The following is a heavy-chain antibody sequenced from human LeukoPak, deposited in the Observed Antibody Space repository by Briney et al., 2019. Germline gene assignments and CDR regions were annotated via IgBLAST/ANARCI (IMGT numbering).Heavy chain of an antibody. D-gene: IGHD2-15*01. Sequence: ASVKVSCKVSGNTLTDLSIHWVRQAPEKGLDWMGGFDPEDAEVIYAEKFQDRVTMTEDPSTDAAYLELSSLRSEDTAVYYCAAEGQWSLVHYFNSWGQGTLVTVSS. CDR1: GNTLTDLS. CDR2: FDPEDAEV. CDR3: AAEGQWSLVHYFNS. V-gene: IGHV1-24*01. J-gene: IGHJ4*02.